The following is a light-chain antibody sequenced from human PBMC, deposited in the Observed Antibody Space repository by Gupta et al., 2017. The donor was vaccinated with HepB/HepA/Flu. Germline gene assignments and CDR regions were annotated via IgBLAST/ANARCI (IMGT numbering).Light chain of an antibody. CDR2: DTS. V-gene: IGKV3-11*01. CDR1: QYVDIY. Sequence: ELVLTQSPATLSLSPGERGTLSCKASQYVDIYLAWYQQIPGQPPRLIIYDTSNRAAGTPARCSGSGSRTDCTLTVASLEPEDFAIYYCQKRRSWQINFGQGTQLEIK. J-gene: IGKJ5*01. CDR3: QKRRSWQIN.